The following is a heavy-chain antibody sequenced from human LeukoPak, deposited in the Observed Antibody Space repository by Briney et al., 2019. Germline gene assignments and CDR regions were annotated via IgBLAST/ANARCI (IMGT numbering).Heavy chain of an antibody. Sequence: PSETLSLTCTVSGGSISSGGYYWSWIRQHPGKGLEWTGYIYYSGSTYYNPSLKSRVTISVDTSKNQFSLKLSSVTAADTAVYYCARDRAARPHFDYWGQGTLVTVSS. V-gene: IGHV4-31*03. CDR1: GGSISSGGYY. J-gene: IGHJ4*02. D-gene: IGHD6-6*01. CDR3: ARDRAARPHFDY. CDR2: IYYSGST.